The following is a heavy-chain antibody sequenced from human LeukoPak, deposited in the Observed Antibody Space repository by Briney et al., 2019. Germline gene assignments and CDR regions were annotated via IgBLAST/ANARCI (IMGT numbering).Heavy chain of an antibody. J-gene: IGHJ4*02. V-gene: IGHV3-30*04. CDR1: EVTFSSYA. CDR2: MSYDGSNK. CDR3: ARDPIYSSVWYQHYYFDY. D-gene: IGHD6-19*01. Sequence: GRSLRLFCAASEVTFSSYAMHWVRQAPGKGLEWVAVMSYDGSNKYYAESVKGRFTISRDNSKNTLYLLTNSLRAADTSVYYCARDPIYSSVWYQHYYFDYRGQGTLVTVCS.